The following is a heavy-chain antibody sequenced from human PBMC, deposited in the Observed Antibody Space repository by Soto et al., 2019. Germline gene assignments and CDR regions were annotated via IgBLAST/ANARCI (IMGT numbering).Heavy chain of an antibody. V-gene: IGHV3-23*01. CDR3: AKARGGIWFGELAGFDP. J-gene: IGHJ5*02. D-gene: IGHD3-10*01. CDR1: GFTFSSYA. Sequence: GGSLRLSCAASGFTFSSYAMSWVRQAPGKGLEWVSAISGSGGSTYYADSVKGRFTISRDNSKNTLYLQMNSLRAEDTAVYYCAKARGGIWFGELAGFDPWGQGTLVTVSS. CDR2: ISGSGGST.